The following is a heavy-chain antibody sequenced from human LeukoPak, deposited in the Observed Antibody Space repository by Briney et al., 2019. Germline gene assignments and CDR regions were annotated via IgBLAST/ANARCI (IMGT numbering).Heavy chain of an antibody. J-gene: IGHJ4*02. V-gene: IGHV4-4*07. CDR3: VRGNEMTGTSGHYSFDL. CDR2: VSDTGTA. D-gene: IGHD1-7*01. Sequence: SETLSLTCTVSFGSLNSYFWTWVRQPAGKGLEWIGRVSDTGTAYHNPSLANRVTVFLDTSKNQVSLRVTSVTAADTAVYYCVRGNEMTGTSGHYSFDLWGQGTLVSVSS. CDR1: FGSLNSYF.